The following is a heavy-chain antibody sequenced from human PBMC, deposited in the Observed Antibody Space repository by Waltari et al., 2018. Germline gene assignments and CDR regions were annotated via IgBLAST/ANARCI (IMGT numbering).Heavy chain of an antibody. Sequence: QVQLVQSGAEVKKPGASVKVSCKASGYTFTSYGISWVRQAPGQGLGWMGWISAYNGNTNYAQKLQGRVTMTTDTSTSTAYMELRSLRSDDTAVYYCARPYNGYCSGGSCYYDAFDIWGQGTMVTVSS. CDR3: ARPYNGYCSGGSCYYDAFDI. CDR2: ISAYNGNT. V-gene: IGHV1-18*01. J-gene: IGHJ3*02. CDR1: GYTFTSYG. D-gene: IGHD2-15*01.